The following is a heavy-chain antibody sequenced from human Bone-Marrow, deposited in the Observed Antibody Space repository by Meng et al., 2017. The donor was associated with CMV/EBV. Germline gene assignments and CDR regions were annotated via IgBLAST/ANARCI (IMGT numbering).Heavy chain of an antibody. D-gene: IGHD7-27*01. CDR2: IYYSGST. J-gene: IGHJ5*02. CDR1: GGSISSYY. CDR3: ARCSPFALGTGDWFDP. V-gene: IGHV4-59*01. Sequence: GSLRLSCTVSGGSISSYYWSWIRQPPGKGLEWIGYIYYSGSTNYNPSLKSRVTISVDTSKNQFSLKLSSVTAADTAVYYCARCSPFALGTGDWFDPWGQGTLVTVS.